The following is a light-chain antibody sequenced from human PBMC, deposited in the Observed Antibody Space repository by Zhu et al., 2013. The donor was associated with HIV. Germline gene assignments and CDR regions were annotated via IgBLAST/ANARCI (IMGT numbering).Light chain of an antibody. CDR1: SSDVGGYNL. V-gene: IGLV2-23*02. J-gene: IGLJ1*01. CDR3: CSFAGARVLYV. Sequence: QSALTQPPSASGSLGQSVTISCTGTSSDVGGYNLVSWYQQHPGKAPKLMIYDVGVRPSGVSDRFSGSKFGNTASLTISGLQAEDEADYYCCSFAGARVLYVFGSGTKVTVL. CDR2: DVG.